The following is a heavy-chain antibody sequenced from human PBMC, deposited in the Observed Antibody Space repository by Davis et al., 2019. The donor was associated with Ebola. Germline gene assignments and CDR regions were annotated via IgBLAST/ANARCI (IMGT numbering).Heavy chain of an antibody. CDR3: ARGAYYDFWSAYGNYYFDD. D-gene: IGHD3-3*01. CDR1: GFTFSTYD. CDR2: ICTAGDT. V-gene: IGHV3-13*01. Sequence: PGGSLRLSCAASGFTFSTYDMHWVRTATGKGLEWVSAICTAGDTYYPGSVKGRFTISRENAKNSLYLQMNNLRAGDTAVYYCARGAYYDFWSAYGNYYFDDWGQGTLVTVSS. J-gene: IGHJ4*02.